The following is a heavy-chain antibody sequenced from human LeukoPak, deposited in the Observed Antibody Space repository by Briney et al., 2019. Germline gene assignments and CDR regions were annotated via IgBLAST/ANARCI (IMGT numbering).Heavy chain of an antibody. J-gene: IGHJ6*04. CDR3: ARHKLLWSLGYYYGMDV. Sequence: SQTLSLTCTVSGGSIRSGGYYWSWIRQHPGKGLEWIGYIYYSGSTYYNPSLKSRVTISVDTSKNQFSLKLSSVTAADTAVYYCARHKLLWSLGYYYGMDVWGKGTTVTVSS. D-gene: IGHD3-10*01. V-gene: IGHV4-31*03. CDR1: GGSIRSGGYY. CDR2: IYYSGST.